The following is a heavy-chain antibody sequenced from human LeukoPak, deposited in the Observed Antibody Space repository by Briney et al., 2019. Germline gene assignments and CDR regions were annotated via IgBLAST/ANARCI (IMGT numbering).Heavy chain of an antibody. CDR2: IIPIFGTA. J-gene: IGHJ4*02. V-gene: IGHV1-69*13. CDR3: ARVGGALGSSWYYFDY. CDR1: GGTFSSYA. D-gene: IGHD6-13*01. Sequence: ASVTVSCKAAGGTFSSYAISWVRQAPGQGLEWMGGIIPIFGTANYAQKFQGRVTITADESTSTAYMELSSLRSEDTAVYYCARVGGALGSSWYYFDYWGQGTLVTVSS.